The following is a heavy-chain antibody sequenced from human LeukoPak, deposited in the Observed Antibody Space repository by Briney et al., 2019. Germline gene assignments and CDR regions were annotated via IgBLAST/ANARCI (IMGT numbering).Heavy chain of an antibody. CDR3: ARRPSYDFWSGYLTCYFDY. V-gene: IGHV4-38-2*01. D-gene: IGHD3-3*01. J-gene: IGHJ4*02. Sequence: SETLSLTCAVSGYSISSGYYWGWIRQPPGKGLEWIGSIYHSGSTYYNPSLKSRVTISVDTSKNQFSLKLSSVTAADTAVYYCARRPSYDFWSGYLTCYFDYWGQGTLVTVSS. CDR1: GYSISSGYY. CDR2: IYHSGST.